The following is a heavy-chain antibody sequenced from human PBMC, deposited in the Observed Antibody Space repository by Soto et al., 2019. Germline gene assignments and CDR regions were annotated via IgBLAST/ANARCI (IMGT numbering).Heavy chain of an antibody. J-gene: IGHJ3*02. D-gene: IGHD3-3*01. V-gene: IGHV3-53*04. CDR2: IYSGGST. CDR1: GFTVSSNY. Sequence: GGSLRLSCAASGFTVSSNYMSWVRQAPGKGLEWVSVIYSGGSTYYADSVKGRFTISRHNSKNTLYLQMNSLRAEDTAVYYCARASQYYDFWSGYDVGAFDIWGQGTMVT. CDR3: ARASQYYDFWSGYDVGAFDI.